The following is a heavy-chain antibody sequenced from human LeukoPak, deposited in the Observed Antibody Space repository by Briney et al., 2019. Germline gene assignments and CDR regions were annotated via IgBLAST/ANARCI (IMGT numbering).Heavy chain of an antibody. CDR1: GGSMSSYY. CDR2: IYYTGST. CDR3: ARLFGYRFDP. J-gene: IGHJ5*02. Sequence: SETLSLTCTVSGGSMSSYYWSWIRQPPGKGLECIGYIYYTGSTKYNPSLESRVTISVDTSKNQFSLKLSSVTAADTAVYYCARLFGYRFDPWGQGTLVTVSS. D-gene: IGHD3-10*02. V-gene: IGHV4-59*08.